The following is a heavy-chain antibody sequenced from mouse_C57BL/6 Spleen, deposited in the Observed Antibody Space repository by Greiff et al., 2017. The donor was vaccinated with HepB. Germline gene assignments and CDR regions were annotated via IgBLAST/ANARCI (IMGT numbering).Heavy chain of an antibody. CDR2: IDPETGGT. CDR1: GYTFTDYE. V-gene: IGHV1-15*01. J-gene: IGHJ1*03. D-gene: IGHD1-1*01. CDR3: TRTNYYYGSSEDWYFDV. Sequence: VQLQQSGAELVRPGASVTLSCKASGYTFTDYEMHWVKQTPVHGLEWIGAIDPETGGTAYNQKFKGKAILTADKSSSTAYMGLRSLTSEDSAVYYCTRTNYYYGSSEDWYFDVWGTGTTVTVSS.